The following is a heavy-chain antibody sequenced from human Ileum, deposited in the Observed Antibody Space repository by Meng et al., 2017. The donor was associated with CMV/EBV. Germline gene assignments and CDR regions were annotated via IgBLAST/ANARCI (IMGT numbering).Heavy chain of an antibody. V-gene: IGHV1-69*06. D-gene: IGHD2-2*02. CDR1: GCTFSSYA. Sequence: SVNVSCKASGCTFSSYAISWLRQAPGQGLEWMGGIIPIFGTANYAQKFQGRVTITADKSTSTAYMELSSLRSEDTAVYYCARDTIVVVPAAIRNYYYGMDVWGQGTTVTVSS. CDR2: IIPIFGTA. CDR3: ARDTIVVVPAAIRNYYYGMDV. J-gene: IGHJ6*02.